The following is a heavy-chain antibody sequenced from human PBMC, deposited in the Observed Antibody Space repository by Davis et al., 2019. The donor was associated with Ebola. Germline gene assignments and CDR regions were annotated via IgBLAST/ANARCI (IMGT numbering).Heavy chain of an antibody. J-gene: IGHJ4*02. Sequence: GESLKISCAASGFTFSSYGMHWVRQAPGKGLEWVAFIRYDGSNKYYADSVKGRFTISRDNSKNTLYLQMNSLRAEDTAVYYCAKATLSSSWYHGFDYWGQGTLVTVSS. CDR3: AKATLSSSWYHGFDY. CDR2: IRYDGSNK. V-gene: IGHV3-30*02. D-gene: IGHD6-13*01. CDR1: GFTFSSYG.